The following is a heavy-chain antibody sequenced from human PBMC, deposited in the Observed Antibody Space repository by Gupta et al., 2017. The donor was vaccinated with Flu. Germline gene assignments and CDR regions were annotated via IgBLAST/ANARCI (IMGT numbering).Heavy chain of an antibody. J-gene: IGHJ5*01. CDR2: ISYTGYT. V-gene: IGHV4-59*01. D-gene: IGHD1-20*01. Sequence: IGSISYTGYTNHNPSLKSRVTISTDTSKNQFSLRLSSVTAADTAVYYCARAQGGRNSWYNWFDSWGQGALVTVSS. CDR3: ARAQGGRNSWYNWFDS.